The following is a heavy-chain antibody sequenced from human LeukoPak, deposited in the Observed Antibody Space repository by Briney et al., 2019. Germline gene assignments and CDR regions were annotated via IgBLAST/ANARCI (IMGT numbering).Heavy chain of an antibody. CDR1: GYTFTGYY. J-gene: IGHJ4*02. CDR3: ARVASGSSWHPDFDY. CDR2: INPNSGGT. Sequence: VASVKVSCKASGYTFTGYYMHWVRQAPGQGLELMGWINPNSGGTHYAQNFQGRVTMTRDTSISTAYMEVSRLRSDDTAVYYCARVASGSSWHPDFDYWGQGTLVTVSS. D-gene: IGHD6-13*01. V-gene: IGHV1-2*02.